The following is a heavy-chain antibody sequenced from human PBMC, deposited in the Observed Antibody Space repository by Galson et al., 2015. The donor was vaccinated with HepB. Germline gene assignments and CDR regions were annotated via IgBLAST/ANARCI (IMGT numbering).Heavy chain of an antibody. CDR1: GYTFTSYA. D-gene: IGHD5-24*01. CDR2: INAGNGNT. Sequence: SVKVSCKASGYTFTSYAMHWVRQAPGQRLEWMGWINAGNGNTKYSQKFQGRVTITRDTSASTAYMELSSLRSEDTAVYYCARGHSATAQNQRWVYLVWGQGTLVTVSS. V-gene: IGHV1-3*01. CDR3: ARGHSATAQNQRWVYLV. J-gene: IGHJ4*02.